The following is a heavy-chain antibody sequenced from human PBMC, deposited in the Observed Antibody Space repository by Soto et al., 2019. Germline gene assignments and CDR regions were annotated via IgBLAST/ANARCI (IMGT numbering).Heavy chain of an antibody. Sequence: PGGSLRLSCAASGFTFSNYAMTWVRQAPGKGLEWVSGITGSGESTYYAGSVKGRFTISRDNSKSTLFLQMSSPSADDTAIYYCARGLGTSSYTASHCWGQGTLVTVSS. J-gene: IGHJ4*02. CDR2: ITGSGEST. CDR3: ARGLGTSSYTASHC. D-gene: IGHD6-6*01. CDR1: GFTFSNYA. V-gene: IGHV3-23*01.